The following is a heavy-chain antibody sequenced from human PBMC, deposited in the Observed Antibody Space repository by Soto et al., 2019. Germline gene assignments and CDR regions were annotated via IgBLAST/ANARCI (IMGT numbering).Heavy chain of an antibody. Sequence: LSLTCTVSGDSISSGDYYWSWIRQPPGQALEWLARIDWDDEKYYSTSLRTRLSISKDTSKNQVVLTLTNMDPVDTATYYCARTPSYCVGPDCFLTGFDFWGQGALVTVSS. J-gene: IGHJ4*02. CDR3: ARTPSYCVGPDCFLTGFDF. CDR1: GDSISSGDYY. CDR2: IDWDDEK. D-gene: IGHD2-21*01. V-gene: IGHV2-70*11.